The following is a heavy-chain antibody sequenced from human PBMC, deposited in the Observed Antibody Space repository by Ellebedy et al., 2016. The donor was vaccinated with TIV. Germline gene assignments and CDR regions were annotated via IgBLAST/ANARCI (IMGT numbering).Heavy chain of an antibody. CDR3: AAGYSGGLYGIDY. J-gene: IGHJ4*02. CDR2: IINGTSDI. D-gene: IGHD6-19*01. V-gene: IGHV3-48*01. CDR1: GFTFSSYG. Sequence: GESLKISCAASGFTFSSYGMHWVRQAPGKGLEWVSYIINGTSDIYNAESVKGRVTISRDNAKNSLYLQMDSLRAEDTAVYYCAAGYSGGLYGIDYWGQGTLVIVSS.